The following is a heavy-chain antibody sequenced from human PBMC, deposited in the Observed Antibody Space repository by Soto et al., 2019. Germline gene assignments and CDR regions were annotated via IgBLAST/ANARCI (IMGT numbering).Heavy chain of an antibody. D-gene: IGHD3-10*01. V-gene: IGHV4-59*05. CDR1: GGSFSGYY. CDR2: IYYSGST. Sequence: AAPLSLTFAFSGGSFSGYYWSWIRQPPGKGLEWIGSIYYSGSTYYNPSLKSRVTISVDTSKNQFSLKLSSVTAADTAVYYCARNRWGTMVRSGPYYYYGMDVWGQGTTVTVSS. J-gene: IGHJ6*02. CDR3: ARNRWGTMVRSGPYYYYGMDV.